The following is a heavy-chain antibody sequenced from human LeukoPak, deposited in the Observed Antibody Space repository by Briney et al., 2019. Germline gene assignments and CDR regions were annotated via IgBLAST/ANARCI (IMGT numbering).Heavy chain of an antibody. Sequence: GGSLRLSCAASGFTFRSSGMSWVRQAPGKGLEWVSYISGSDTTTHYADSVKGRFTISRDNTKNTLYLQMNSLRAEDTAVYYCARALKGVRRRIAGDTTFEYYYYMDVWGKGTTVTISS. J-gene: IGHJ6*03. D-gene: IGHD1-26*01. CDR1: GFTFRSSG. CDR2: ISGSDTTT. V-gene: IGHV3-23*01. CDR3: ARALKGVRRRIAGDTTFEYYYYMDV.